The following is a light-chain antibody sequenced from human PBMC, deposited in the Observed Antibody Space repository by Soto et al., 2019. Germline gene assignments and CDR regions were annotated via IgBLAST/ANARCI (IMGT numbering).Light chain of an antibody. J-gene: IGKJ4*01. V-gene: IGKV1-6*01. CDR1: QGIRND. CDR3: QQSYSLPRT. Sequence: AIQMTQSPSSLSASVGDRVTITFRASQGIRNDLGWYQQEPGKAPKLLIFDASSLKTGVPSRFSGSGSGTEFTLSINSLQPEDFATYYCQQSYSLPRTFGGGTKVDIK. CDR2: DAS.